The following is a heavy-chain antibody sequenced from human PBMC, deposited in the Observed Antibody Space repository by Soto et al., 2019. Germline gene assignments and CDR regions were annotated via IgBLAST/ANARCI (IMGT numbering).Heavy chain of an antibody. J-gene: IGHJ4*02. Sequence: GGSLRLSCAASGFTFYDYGMSWVRQAPGKGLEWVSGINWNGGSTGYADPVKGRFTISRDNAKNSLYLQMNSLRAEDTALYYCARLYSSGWYGPGRYWGQGTLVTVSS. V-gene: IGHV3-20*04. CDR2: INWNGGST. CDR1: GFTFYDYG. CDR3: ARLYSSGWYGPGRY. D-gene: IGHD6-19*01.